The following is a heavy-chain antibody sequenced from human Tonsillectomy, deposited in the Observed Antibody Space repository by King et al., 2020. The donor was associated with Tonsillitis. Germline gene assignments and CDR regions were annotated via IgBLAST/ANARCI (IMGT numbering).Heavy chain of an antibody. D-gene: IGHD3-10*01. CDR2: FYTSGTS. CDR1: GGSISSGIYY. CDR3: AREYYKYSFDP. Sequence: VPLQESGPGLVKPSQTLSLTCTVSGGSISSGIYYWSWIRQPAGKGLEWIGRFYTSGTSNYNPSLKSRVTISIDTSKNQFSLKLSSVTAADTAVYYCAREYYKYSFDPWGQGTLVTVSS. J-gene: IGHJ5*02. V-gene: IGHV4-61*02.